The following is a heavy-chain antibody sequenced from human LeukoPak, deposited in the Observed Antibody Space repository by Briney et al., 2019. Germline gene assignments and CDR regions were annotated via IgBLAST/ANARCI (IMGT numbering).Heavy chain of an antibody. D-gene: IGHD6-19*01. J-gene: IGHJ4*02. V-gene: IGHV4-59*01. CDR1: GGSISSYY. Sequence: SETLSLTCTVSGGSISSYYWSWIRQPPGKGLEWIGYIYDSGSTYYNPSLESRVTISIDTSKNQFSLKLTSVTAADTGVYYCVRVLYRGSSSRGWIDFWGQGTLVTVSS. CDR2: IYDSGST. CDR3: VRVLYRGSSSRGWIDF.